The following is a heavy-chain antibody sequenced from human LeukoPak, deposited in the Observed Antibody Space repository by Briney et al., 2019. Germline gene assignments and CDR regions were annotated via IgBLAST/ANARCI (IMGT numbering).Heavy chain of an antibody. Sequence: GGSLRLSCAASGFTFSNYGVHWVRQAPGKGLEWVAFIRYDGSNKYYADSVKGRFTISRDNSKNTLYLQMNSLRAEDTAVYYCAKAFYGYCSSTSCPPFDYWGQGTLVTVSS. CDR3: AKAFYGYCSSTSCPPFDY. CDR2: IRYDGSNK. D-gene: IGHD2-2*01. J-gene: IGHJ4*02. CDR1: GFTFSNYG. V-gene: IGHV3-30*02.